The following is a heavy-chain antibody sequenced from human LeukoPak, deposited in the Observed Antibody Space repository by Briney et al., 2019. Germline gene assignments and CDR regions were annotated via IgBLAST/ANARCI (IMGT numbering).Heavy chain of an antibody. D-gene: IGHD4-17*01. V-gene: IGHV3-20*04. CDR2: INWNGGST. CDR1: GFIFDDYG. Sequence: GGSLRLSCAASGFIFDDYGMNWVRQAPGKGLEWVSGINWNGGSTGYADSVKGRFTISRDNATNSLYLQMNSLRAEDTALYYCARAAHYGDYALVKYYFDYWGQGTLVTVSA. J-gene: IGHJ4*02. CDR3: ARAAHYGDYALVKYYFDY.